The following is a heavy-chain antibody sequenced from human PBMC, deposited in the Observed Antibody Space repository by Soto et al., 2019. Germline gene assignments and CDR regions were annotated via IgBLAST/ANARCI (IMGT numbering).Heavy chain of an antibody. D-gene: IGHD2-21*02. CDR3: ARILAYCGGGCSSFAFDI. CDR1: GFAFSDHY. CDR2: IRDKLRGYTT. Sequence: EVQLVESGGGLVQPGGSLRLSCAASGFAFSDHYMELVRQAPGQGLEWIGRIRDKLRGYTTDYAASVRGRFTISRDDSKNSLYLQMNSLKIEDTAVYFCARILAYCGGGCSSFAFDICGQGTMVTGSS. V-gene: IGHV3-72*01. J-gene: IGHJ3*02.